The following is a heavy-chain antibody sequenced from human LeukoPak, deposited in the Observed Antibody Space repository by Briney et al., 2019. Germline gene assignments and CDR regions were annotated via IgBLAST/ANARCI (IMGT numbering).Heavy chain of an antibody. J-gene: IGHJ3*02. V-gene: IGHV3-9*01. CDR2: ISWNSGSL. D-gene: IGHD4/OR15-4a*01. CDR1: GFIFDDYA. Sequence: GGSLRLSCAASGFIFDDYAMHWVRQAPGKGLEWVSGISWNSGSLGYADSVKGRLTISRDDAKNSLYLQMNSLRAEDTALYYCAKGIRVRSSADYYDAFDIWGQGTMVTVSS. CDR3: AKGIRVRSSADYYDAFDI.